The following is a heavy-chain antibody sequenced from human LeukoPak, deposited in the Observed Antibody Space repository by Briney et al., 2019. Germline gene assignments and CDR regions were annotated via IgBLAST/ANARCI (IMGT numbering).Heavy chain of an antibody. J-gene: IGHJ4*02. CDR3: GRDWKLDY. Sequence: GGSLRLSCAASGFTFSSYSMNWVRQAPGNGLEWVSAIGDNGGDTKYAASVKGRFTIYRDNSRNTLYLQMNSLRVEDTAIYFCGRDWKLDYWGQGTLVTVSS. D-gene: IGHD1-1*01. V-gene: IGHV3-23*01. CDR2: IGDNGGDT. CDR1: GFTFSSYS.